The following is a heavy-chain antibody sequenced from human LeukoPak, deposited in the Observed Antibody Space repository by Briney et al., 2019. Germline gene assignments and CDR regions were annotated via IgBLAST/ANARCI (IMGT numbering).Heavy chain of an antibody. CDR2: IDPSDSYT. CDR1: GYTFTDYW. CDR3: ARLDRYGDF. V-gene: IGHV5-10-1*01. J-gene: IGHJ4*02. Sequence: GESLKISCQGSGYTFTDYWISWVRPMPGKGLEWMGKIDPSDSYTNYRPSFQGHVTSSADKSINTAYLQWSSLEASDTAMYYCARLDRYGDFWGQGTPVTVSS. D-gene: IGHD3-9*01.